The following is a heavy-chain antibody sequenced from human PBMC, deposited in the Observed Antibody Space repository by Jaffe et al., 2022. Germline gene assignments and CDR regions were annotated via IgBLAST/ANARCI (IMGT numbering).Heavy chain of an antibody. CDR2: INQDGREK. CDR1: GSTFSNYY. J-gene: IGHJ3*02. CDR3: ARDPRWAFDI. D-gene: IGHD6-13*01. V-gene: IGHV3-7*01. Sequence: EVQLVESGGGLVQPGGSLRLSCVASGSTFSNYYMLWVRQAPGKGLEWVAKINQDGREKTYVDSVRGRFTISRDNAKNSLYLQMVSLTAEDTAVYYCARDPRWAFDIWGQGTMVTVSS.